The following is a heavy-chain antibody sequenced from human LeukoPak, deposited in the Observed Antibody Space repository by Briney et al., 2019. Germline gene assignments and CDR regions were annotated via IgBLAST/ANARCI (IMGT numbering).Heavy chain of an antibody. Sequence: SVKVSCKASGGTFSSYAISWVRQAPGQGLEWMGGIIPMFGTANYAQKFQGRVTITADKSTSTAYMELSSLRSEDTAVYYCACQIEVGATHRGFYYYMDVWGKGTTVTVSS. J-gene: IGHJ6*03. CDR1: GGTFSSYA. D-gene: IGHD1-26*01. CDR2: IIPMFGTA. V-gene: IGHV1-69*06. CDR3: ACQIEVGATHRGFYYYMDV.